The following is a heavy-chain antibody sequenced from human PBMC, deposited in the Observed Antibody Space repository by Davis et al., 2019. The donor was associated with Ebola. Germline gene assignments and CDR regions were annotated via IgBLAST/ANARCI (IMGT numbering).Heavy chain of an antibody. J-gene: IGHJ5*02. D-gene: IGHD4-17*01. Sequence: ASVKVSCKASGFTFTGYYMHWVRQAPGQGLEWMGWINPNSDGTNYAQKFQGWVTMTRDTSISTAYMELSRLRSDDTAVYYCAREAYGDMGHWFDPWGQGTLVTVSS. CDR3: AREAYGDMGHWFDP. V-gene: IGHV1-2*04. CDR1: GFTFTGYY. CDR2: INPNSDGT.